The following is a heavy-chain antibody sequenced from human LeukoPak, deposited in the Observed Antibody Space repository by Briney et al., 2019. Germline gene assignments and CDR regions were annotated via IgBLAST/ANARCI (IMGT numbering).Heavy chain of an antibody. D-gene: IGHD3-10*01. J-gene: IGHJ3*02. CDR3: AKDNWEFTGAFDI. CDR1: GFTFRMYW. CDR2: INGDGSST. V-gene: IGHV3-74*01. Sequence: PGGSLRLSCAASGFTFRMYWMHWVRQAPGKGLVWVSRINGDGSSTNYADSVKGRFTISRDNSKNTLYLQMNSLRAEDTAVYYCAKDNWEFTGAFDIWGQGTMVTVSS.